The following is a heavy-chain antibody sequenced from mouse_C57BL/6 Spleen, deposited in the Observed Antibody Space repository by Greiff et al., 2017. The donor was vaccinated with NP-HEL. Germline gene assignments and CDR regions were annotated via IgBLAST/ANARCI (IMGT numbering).Heavy chain of an antibody. Sequence: EVKVVESGGGLVQPGGSLKLSCAASGFTFSDYYMYWVRQTPEKRLEWVAYISNGGGSTYYPDNVKGRFTISRDNAKNTLYLQMSRLKSEDTAMYYCARQGDYDYDGFAYWGQGTLVTVSA. V-gene: IGHV5-12*01. CDR3: ARQGDYDYDGFAY. D-gene: IGHD2-4*01. J-gene: IGHJ3*01. CDR2: ISNGGGST. CDR1: GFTFSDYY.